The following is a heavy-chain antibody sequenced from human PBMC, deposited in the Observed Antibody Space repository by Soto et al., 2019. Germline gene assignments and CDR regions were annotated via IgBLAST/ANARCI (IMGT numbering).Heavy chain of an antibody. CDR1: GYTFTSYG. CDR3: ARAGWYLGGQRLGEDAFDI. D-gene: IGHD6-19*01. V-gene: IGHV1-18*01. CDR2: ISVYNGNT. Sequence: QVQLVQSGAEVKKPGASVKVSCKASGYTFTSYGISWVRQAPGQGLEWMGWISVYNGNTNYAQKLQGRVTMTTDTATSTAYMELRSLRSDDTAVYYCARAGWYLGGQRLGEDAFDIWGQGTMVTVSS. J-gene: IGHJ3*02.